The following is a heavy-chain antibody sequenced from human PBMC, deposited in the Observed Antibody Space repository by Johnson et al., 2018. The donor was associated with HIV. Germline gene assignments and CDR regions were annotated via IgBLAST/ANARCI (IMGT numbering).Heavy chain of an antibody. CDR1: GFMFSGYG. J-gene: IGHJ3*02. D-gene: IGHD3-22*01. CDR3: ARAPYYYDSSTGAFDI. Sequence: VQLVESGGGLVQPGRSLRLSCAASGFMFSGYGLHWVRQAPGKGLAWVAVISYDGSNKYYADSVKGRFTISSDHSKNTLYLQMNSLRAEDTAVYYGARAPYYYDSSTGAFDIWGQGTMVTVSS. CDR2: ISYDGSNK. V-gene: IGHV3-30-3*01.